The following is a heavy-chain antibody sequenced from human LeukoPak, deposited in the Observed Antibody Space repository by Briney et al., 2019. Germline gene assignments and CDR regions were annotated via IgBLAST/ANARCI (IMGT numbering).Heavy chain of an antibody. V-gene: IGHV3-21*01. CDR3: ARKVEYCTAGSCYGGGFDC. CDR2: ISSGSGYI. D-gene: IGHD2-15*01. J-gene: IGHJ4*02. Sequence: GGSLRLSCAASGFTFSNYSMNWVRQAPGKGLEWVSSISSGSGYIYYADSLKGRFTISRDNAKDSLFLQMNSLRVEDTAAYYCARKVEYCTAGSCYGGGFDCWGQGTLVTVSS. CDR1: GFTFSNYS.